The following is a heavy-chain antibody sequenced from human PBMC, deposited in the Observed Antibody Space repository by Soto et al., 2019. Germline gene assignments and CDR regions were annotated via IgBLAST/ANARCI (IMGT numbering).Heavy chain of an antibody. CDR1: GGTFSSYA. V-gene: IGHV1-69*01. J-gene: IGHJ5*02. Sequence: QVQLVQSGAEVKKPGSSVKVSCKASGGTFSSYAISWVRQAPGQGLEWMGGIIPIFGTANYAQKFQGRVTITADEYTSTASMALSSLRSEDTAVDYCAREVGATLNWFDPWGQGTLVTVSS. D-gene: IGHD1-26*01. CDR2: IIPIFGTA. CDR3: AREVGATLNWFDP.